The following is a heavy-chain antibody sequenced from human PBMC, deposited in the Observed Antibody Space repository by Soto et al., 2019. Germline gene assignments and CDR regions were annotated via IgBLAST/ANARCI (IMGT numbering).Heavy chain of an antibody. V-gene: IGHV1-69*02. J-gene: IGHJ4*02. CDR2: IIPILGIA. D-gene: IGHD4-17*01. CDR3: SWTYGDYDDY. CDR1: GGTFSSYT. Sequence: QVQLVQSGAEVKKPGSSVKVSCKASGGTFSSYTISWVRQAPGQGLEWMGRIIPILGIANYAQKFQGRVTITADKSTSTAYMELSSLRSEDTVVYYCSWTYGDYDDYWGQGTLVTVSS.